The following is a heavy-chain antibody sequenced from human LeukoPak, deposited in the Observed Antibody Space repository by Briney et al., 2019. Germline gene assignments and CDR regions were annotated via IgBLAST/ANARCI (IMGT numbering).Heavy chain of an antibody. CDR3: AKRWGDGDYLYYGMDV. J-gene: IGHJ6*02. CDR1: GFTFSSYG. D-gene: IGHD3-10*01. V-gene: IGHV3-30*18. CDR2: ISYDGSNK. Sequence: GGSLRLSCAASGFTFSSYGMHWVRQAPGKGLGWVAVISYDGSNKYYADSVKGRFTISRDNSKNTLYLQMNSLRAEDTAVYYCAKRWGDGDYLYYGMDVWGQGTTVTVSS.